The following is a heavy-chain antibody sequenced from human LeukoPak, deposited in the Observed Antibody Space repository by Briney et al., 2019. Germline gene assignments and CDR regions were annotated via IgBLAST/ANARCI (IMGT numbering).Heavy chain of an antibody. Sequence: ASVNVSCKASGYTFTSYYMHWVRQAPGQGLEWMGIINPSGGSTSYAQKFQGRVTMTRDTSTSTVYMELSSLRSEDTAVYYCARGFGAKEYSSSWGVDYWGQGTLVTVSS. CDR1: GYTFTSYY. CDR2: INPSGGST. CDR3: ARGFGAKEYSSSWGVDY. J-gene: IGHJ4*02. D-gene: IGHD6-6*01. V-gene: IGHV1-46*01.